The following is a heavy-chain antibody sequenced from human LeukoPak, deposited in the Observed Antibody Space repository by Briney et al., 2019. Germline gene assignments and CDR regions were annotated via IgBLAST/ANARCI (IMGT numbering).Heavy chain of an antibody. CDR2: INPNSGGT. CDR1: GYTFTGYY. Sequence: ASVKVSCKASGYTFTGYYMNWVRQAPGQGLEWMGWINPNSGGTNYAQKFQGRVTMTRDTSISTAYMELSRLRSDDTAVYYCARTPTLCSGGSCHDYWGQGPLVTVSS. V-gene: IGHV1-2*02. J-gene: IGHJ4*02. D-gene: IGHD2-15*01. CDR3: ARTPTLCSGGSCHDY.